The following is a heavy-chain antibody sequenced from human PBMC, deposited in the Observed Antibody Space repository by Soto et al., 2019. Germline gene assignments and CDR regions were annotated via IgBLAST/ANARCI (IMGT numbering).Heavy chain of an antibody. CDR1: GGTFSSYA. Sequence: GASVKVSCKASGGTFSSYAISWLRQAPGQGLEWMGGIIPIFGTANYAQKFQGRVTITADESTSTAYMELSSLRSEDTAVYYCARGSNYDFWSGYLVDIWGQGTMVTVSS. D-gene: IGHD3-3*01. CDR3: ARGSNYDFWSGYLVDI. J-gene: IGHJ3*02. CDR2: IIPIFGTA. V-gene: IGHV1-69*13.